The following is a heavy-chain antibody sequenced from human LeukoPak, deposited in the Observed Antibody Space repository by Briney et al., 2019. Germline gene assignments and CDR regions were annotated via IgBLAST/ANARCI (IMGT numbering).Heavy chain of an antibody. V-gene: IGHV3-66*01. D-gene: IGHD4-17*01. CDR2: IYSGGRT. Sequence: PGGSLRLSCAASGFTVSSNYMSWVRQAPGKGLEWVSVIYSGGRTYYADSVKGRFTISRDNSKNTLYLQMNSLRAEDTAVYYCATTVSTGVNDYWGQGTLVTVSS. CDR1: GFTVSSNY. CDR3: ATTVSTGVNDY. J-gene: IGHJ4*02.